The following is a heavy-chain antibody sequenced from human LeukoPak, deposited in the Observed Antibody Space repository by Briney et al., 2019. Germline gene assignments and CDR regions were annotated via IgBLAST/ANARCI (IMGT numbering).Heavy chain of an antibody. CDR1: GYSISSGYY. V-gene: IGHV4-38-2*02. CDR2: IYHSGST. Sequence: PSETLSLTCTVSGYSISSGYYWGWIRQPPGKGPEWIGSIYHSGSTYYNPSLKSRVTISVDTSKNQFSLKLSSVTAADTAVYYCASTEAAVDAFDIWGQGTMVTVSS. CDR3: ASTEAAVDAFDI. D-gene: IGHD4-11*01. J-gene: IGHJ3*02.